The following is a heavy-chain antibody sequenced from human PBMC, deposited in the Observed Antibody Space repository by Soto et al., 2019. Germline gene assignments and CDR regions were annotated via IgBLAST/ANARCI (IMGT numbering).Heavy chain of an antibody. CDR2: ISWNSGSV. Sequence: AGGSLRLSCAASGFIFDDYAMHWVRQAPGKGLEWVSGISWNSGSVGYADSVKGRFTISRDNAKNSLYLQMNSLRAEDTALYYCAKDMGAYCSSTSCYLFDYWGQGTLVTVSS. CDR1: GFIFDDYA. V-gene: IGHV3-9*01. J-gene: IGHJ4*02. D-gene: IGHD2-2*01. CDR3: AKDMGAYCSSTSCYLFDY.